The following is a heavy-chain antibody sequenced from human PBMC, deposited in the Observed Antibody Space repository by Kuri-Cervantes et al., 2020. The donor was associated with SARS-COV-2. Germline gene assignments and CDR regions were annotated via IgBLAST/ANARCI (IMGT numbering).Heavy chain of an antibody. CDR2: IYHSGST. V-gene: IGHV4-39*01. Sequence: ESLKISCTVSGGSISSGGYYWGWIRQPPGKGLEWIGSIYHSGSTYYNPSLKSRVTISVDTSKNQFSLKLSSVTAADTAVYYCARQYLAVAPNAFDIWGQGTMVTVPS. CDR3: ARQYLAVAPNAFDI. D-gene: IGHD6-19*01. J-gene: IGHJ3*02. CDR1: GGSISSGGYY.